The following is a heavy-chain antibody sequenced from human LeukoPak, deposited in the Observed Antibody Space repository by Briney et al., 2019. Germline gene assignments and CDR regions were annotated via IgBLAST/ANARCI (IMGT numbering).Heavy chain of an antibody. CDR3: ARAILDFWSGYAY. D-gene: IGHD3-3*01. Sequence: ASVKVSCKASGYTFTGYYMHWVRQAPGQGLEWMGWINPNSGGTNYAQKFQGRVTMTRDTSISTAYMELSRLRSDDTAVYYCARAILDFWSGYAYWGQGTLVTVSS. V-gene: IGHV1-2*02. J-gene: IGHJ4*02. CDR1: GYTFTGYY. CDR2: INPNSGGT.